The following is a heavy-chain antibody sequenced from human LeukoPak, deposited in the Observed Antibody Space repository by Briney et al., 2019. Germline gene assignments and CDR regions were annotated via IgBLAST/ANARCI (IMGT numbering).Heavy chain of an antibody. CDR1: GFTFSSYS. Sequence: GGSLRLSCAASGFTFSSYSMNWVRQAPGKGLEWVSAISGSGGSTYYADSVKGRFTISRDNSKNTLYLQMNSLRAEDTAVYYCAKDHYDILTGYFDYWGQGTLVTVSS. V-gene: IGHV3-23*01. J-gene: IGHJ4*02. D-gene: IGHD3-9*01. CDR3: AKDHYDILTGYFDY. CDR2: ISGSGGST.